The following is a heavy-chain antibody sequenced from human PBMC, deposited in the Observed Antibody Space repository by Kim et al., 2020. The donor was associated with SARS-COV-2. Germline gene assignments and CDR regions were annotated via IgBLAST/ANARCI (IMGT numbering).Heavy chain of an antibody. CDR1: GGTFSIYA. Sequence: SVKVSCKASGGTFSIYAISWVRQAPGQGLEWMGGIIPIFGTANYAQKFQGRVTITADESTSTAYMELGSLRSEDTAVYYCAREDQRWLRINWFDPWGQGTLVTVSS. D-gene: IGHD5-12*01. CDR3: AREDQRWLRINWFDP. J-gene: IGHJ5*02. CDR2: IIPIFGTA. V-gene: IGHV1-69*13.